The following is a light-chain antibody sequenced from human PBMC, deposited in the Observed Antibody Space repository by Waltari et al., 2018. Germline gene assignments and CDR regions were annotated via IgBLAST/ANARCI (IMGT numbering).Light chain of an antibody. V-gene: IGLV2-8*01. CDR1: SSDVGGYHY. CDR2: EVS. CDR3: SSYAGSNTWV. Sequence: QSALTQPPSASGSPGQSVTISCTGTSSDVGGYHYVSWYQHHPGKAPTFMIYEVSKRPSGVPDRFSGSKSGNTASLTVSGLQAENEADYYCSSYAGSNTWVFGGGTKLTVL. J-gene: IGLJ3*02.